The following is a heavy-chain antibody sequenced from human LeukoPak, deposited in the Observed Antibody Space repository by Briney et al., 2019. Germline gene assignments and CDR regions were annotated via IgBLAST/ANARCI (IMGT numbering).Heavy chain of an antibody. V-gene: IGHV3-23*01. CDR3: ASRIAAVGYYFDY. CDR1: GFTFSSYA. D-gene: IGHD6-13*01. Sequence: GGSLRLSCAASGFTFSSYAMSWVRQAPGKGLEWVSAISGSGGSTYYADSVKGRFTISRDNSKNTLYLQMNSLRAEDTAVYYCASRIAAVGYYFDYWGQGTLVTVSS. CDR2: ISGSGGST. J-gene: IGHJ4*02.